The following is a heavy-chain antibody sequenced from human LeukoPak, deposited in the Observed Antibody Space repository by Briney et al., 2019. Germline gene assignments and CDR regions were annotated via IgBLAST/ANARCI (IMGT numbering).Heavy chain of an antibody. CDR2: IYYSGST. V-gene: IGHV4-30-4*01. Sequence: PSQTLSLTRTVSGGSISSGDYYWSWIRRPPGKGLEWIGYIYYSGSTYYNPSLKSRVTISVDTSKNQFSLKLSSVTAADTAVYYCARVLRIAVAGTVDYWGQGTLVTVSS. D-gene: IGHD6-19*01. CDR3: ARVLRIAVAGTVDY. J-gene: IGHJ4*02. CDR1: GGSISSGDYY.